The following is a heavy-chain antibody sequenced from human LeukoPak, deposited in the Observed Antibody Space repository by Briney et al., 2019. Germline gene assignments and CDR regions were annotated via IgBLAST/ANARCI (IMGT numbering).Heavy chain of an antibody. Sequence: LTGGSLRLSCAASGFTFSSYAMSWVRQAPGKGLEWVSAISGSGGSTYYADSVKGRFTISRDNSKNTPYLQMNSLRAEDTAVYYCAKAQVWWELHELLPFDYWGQGTLVTVSS. J-gene: IGHJ4*02. V-gene: IGHV3-23*01. CDR2: ISGSGGST. CDR3: AKAQVWWELHELLPFDY. D-gene: IGHD1-26*01. CDR1: GFTFSSYA.